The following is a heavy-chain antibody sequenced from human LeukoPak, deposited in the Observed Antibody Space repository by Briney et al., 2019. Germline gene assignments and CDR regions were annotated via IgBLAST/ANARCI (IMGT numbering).Heavy chain of an antibody. CDR3: AKSSKAVMYYFDY. D-gene: IGHD3-16*01. J-gene: IGHJ4*02. CDR1: GLTFSSYA. CDR2: ISGIGGSA. V-gene: IGHV3-23*01. Sequence: GGSLRLSCAASGLTFSSYAMTWVRQAPGKGLEWVSAISGIGGSAFYADFVKGRFTISRDNSKNTLYLQMNSLRAEDTAVSYCAKSSKAVMYYFDYWGQGTLVTASS.